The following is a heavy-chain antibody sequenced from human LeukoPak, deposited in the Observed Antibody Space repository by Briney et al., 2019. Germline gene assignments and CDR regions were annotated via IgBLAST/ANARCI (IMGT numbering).Heavy chain of an antibody. D-gene: IGHD5-18*01. CDR3: ATIKRGNIYGYFDF. V-gene: IGHV4-59*01. CDR2: MFDSVNT. J-gene: IGHJ4*02. Sequence: GYMFDSVNTKDNPSLKSRVTLSADTSKNQYSLRLSSVTAADTAVYYCATIKRGNIYGYFDFWGQGILVTVSS.